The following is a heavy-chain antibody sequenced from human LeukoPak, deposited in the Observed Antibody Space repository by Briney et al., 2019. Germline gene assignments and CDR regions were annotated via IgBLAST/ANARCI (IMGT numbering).Heavy chain of an antibody. CDR3: ARTYSFDS. CDR2: IRSDGSNI. CDR1: GFTFSSYA. J-gene: IGHJ4*02. D-gene: IGHD2-21*01. Sequence: GGSLRLSCAASGFTFSSYAMHWVRQAPGKGLVWVSYIRSDGSNIFYADSGKGRFTISRDNAKNSLYLQMNNLRDEDTAVYYCARTYSFDSYGQGTLVTVSS. V-gene: IGHV3-48*02.